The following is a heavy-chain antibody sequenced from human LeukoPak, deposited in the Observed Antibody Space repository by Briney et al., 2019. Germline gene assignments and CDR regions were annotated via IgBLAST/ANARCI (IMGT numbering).Heavy chain of an antibody. CDR3: ARGSLMATPDF. J-gene: IGHJ4*02. V-gene: IGHV4-39*01. D-gene: IGHD5-24*01. CDR1: GGSMSSSAYF. Sequence: PSETLSLTCTVSGGSMSSSAYFWGWVRQPPGKGLEWIGSIHYRGSTYYDPSLKSRVTISVDTSKNQFSLKLSSVTAADTAVYYCARGSLMATPDFWGQGTLVTVSS. CDR2: IHYRGST.